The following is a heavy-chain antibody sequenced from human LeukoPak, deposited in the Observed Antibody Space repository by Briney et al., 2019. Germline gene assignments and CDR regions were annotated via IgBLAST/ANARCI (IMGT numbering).Heavy chain of an antibody. CDR3: VKGFVHPTYYFDY. Sequence: GGSLRLSCAASGFTFSNYAMMRGRQAPGKKLEWVSSITGSGDGTYYADSVRGRFTISRDNSENTLYLQLNSLRAEDTAVYFCVKGFVHPTYYFDYWGQGTLVTVSS. CDR2: ITGSGDGT. CDR1: GFTFSNYA. V-gene: IGHV3-23*01. J-gene: IGHJ4*02. D-gene: IGHD3-10*01.